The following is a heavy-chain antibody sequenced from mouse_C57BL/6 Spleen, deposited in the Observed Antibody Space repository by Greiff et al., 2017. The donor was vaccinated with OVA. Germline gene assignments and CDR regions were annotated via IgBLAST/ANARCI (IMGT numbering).Heavy chain of an antibody. V-gene: IGHV5-9-1*02. Sequence: EVMLVESGAGLVKPGGSLKLSCAASGFTFSSYAMSWVRQTPEKRLEWVAYISSGGDYIYYADTVKGRFTISRDNARNTLYLQMSSLKSEDTAMYYCTRERITRGYAMDYWGQGTSVTVSS. CDR3: TRERITRGYAMDY. J-gene: IGHJ4*01. CDR1: GFTFSSYA. CDR2: ISSGGDYI. D-gene: IGHD1-3*01.